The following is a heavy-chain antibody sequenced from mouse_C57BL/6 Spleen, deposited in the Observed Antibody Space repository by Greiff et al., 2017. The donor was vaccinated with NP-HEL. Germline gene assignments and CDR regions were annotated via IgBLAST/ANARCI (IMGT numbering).Heavy chain of an antibody. CDR2: IRNKANNHAT. V-gene: IGHV6-6*01. J-gene: IGHJ1*03. Sequence: DVHLVESGGGLVQPGGSMKLSCAASGFTFSDAWMDWVRQSPEKGLEWVAEIRNKANNHATYYAESVKGRFTISRDDSKSSVYLQMNSLRAEDTGIYYCTRQDYYYGSSYEYFDVWGTGTTVTVSS. CDR3: TRQDYYYGSSYEYFDV. CDR1: GFTFSDAW. D-gene: IGHD1-1*01.